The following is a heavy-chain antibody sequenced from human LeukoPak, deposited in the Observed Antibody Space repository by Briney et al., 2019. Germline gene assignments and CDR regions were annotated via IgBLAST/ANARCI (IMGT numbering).Heavy chain of an antibody. V-gene: IGHV3-23*01. D-gene: IGHD2-2*02. CDR2: ISGSGGST. Sequence: SGGSLRLSCAASGFTFSSYAMSWVRQAPGKGLEWVSAISGSGGSTYYADSVKGRFTISRDNSKNTLYLQMNSLRAEDTAVYHCATPPRYCSSTSCYTTFDYWGQGTLVTVSS. CDR3: ATPPRYCSSTSCYTTFDY. J-gene: IGHJ4*02. CDR1: GFTFSSYA.